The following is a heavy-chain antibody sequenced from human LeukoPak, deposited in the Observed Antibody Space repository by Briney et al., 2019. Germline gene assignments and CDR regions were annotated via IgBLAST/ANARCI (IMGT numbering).Heavy chain of an antibody. Sequence: SETLSLTCTVSGGSISSGGYYWSRIRQHPGKGLEWIGYIYYSGSTYYNPSLKSRVTISVDTSKNQFSLKLSSVTAADTAVYYCARESTGSSWYDDYWGQGTLVTVSS. CDR3: ARESTGSSWYDDY. J-gene: IGHJ4*02. CDR2: IYYSGST. CDR1: GGSISSGGYY. D-gene: IGHD6-13*01. V-gene: IGHV4-31*03.